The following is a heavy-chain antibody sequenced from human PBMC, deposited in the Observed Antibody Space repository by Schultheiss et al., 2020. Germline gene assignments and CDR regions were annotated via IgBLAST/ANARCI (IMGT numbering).Heavy chain of an antibody. J-gene: IGHJ6*02. CDR1: GFTFSNAW. CDR2: IKSKTDGGTT. D-gene: IGHD6-19*01. CDR3: TTDVGIAVAGYYYGMDV. Sequence: GGSLRLSCAASGFTFSNAWMNWVRQAPGKGLEWVGRIKSKTDGGTTDYAAPVKGRFTISRDDSKNTLYLQMNSLKTEDTAVYYCTTDVGIAVAGYYYGMDVWGQGTTVTVS. V-gene: IGHV3-15*07.